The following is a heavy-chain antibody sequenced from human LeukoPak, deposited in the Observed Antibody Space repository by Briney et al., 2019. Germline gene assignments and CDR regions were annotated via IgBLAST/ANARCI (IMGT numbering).Heavy chain of an antibody. CDR1: GFSFSSYD. Sequence: GGSLRLSCAASGFSFSSYDMHWVRQPPGKGLEWVSAIGAAGDAYYPGSVKGRFTISRENAKNSLYLQMNSLRAGDTAVYYCARQGIPYYYYGMDVWGQGTTVTVSS. V-gene: IGHV3-13*04. CDR3: ARQGIPYYYYGMDV. CDR2: IGAAGDA. D-gene: IGHD6-13*01. J-gene: IGHJ6*02.